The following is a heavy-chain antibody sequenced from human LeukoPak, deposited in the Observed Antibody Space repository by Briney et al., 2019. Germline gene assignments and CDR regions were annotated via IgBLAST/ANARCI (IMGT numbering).Heavy chain of an antibody. D-gene: IGHD3-10*01. V-gene: IGHV3-23*01. CDR3: AKRSTGSGSYSYYYYMDV. CDR2: ISGSGGST. Sequence: GGSLRLSCAASGFTFSSYAMSWVRQAPGKGLEWVSAISGSGGSTYYADSVKGRFTISGDNSKNTLYLQMNSLRAEDTAVYYCAKRSTGSGSYSYYYYMDVWGKGTTVTVSS. CDR1: GFTFSSYA. J-gene: IGHJ6*03.